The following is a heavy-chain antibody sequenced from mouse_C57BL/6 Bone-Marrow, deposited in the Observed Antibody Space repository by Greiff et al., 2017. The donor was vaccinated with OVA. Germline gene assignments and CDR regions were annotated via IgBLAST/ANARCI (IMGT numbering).Heavy chain of an antibody. V-gene: IGHV5-16*01. CDR2: INYDGSST. Sequence: EVQLVESEGGLVQPGSSMKLSCTASGFTFSDYYMAWVRQVPEKGLEWVANINYDGSSTYYLDSLKSRFIISRDNAKNILYLQMSSLKSEDTATYYCARELTGTYFDVWGTGTTVTVSS. CDR3: ARELTGTYFDV. D-gene: IGHD4-1*01. CDR1: GFTFSDYY. J-gene: IGHJ1*03.